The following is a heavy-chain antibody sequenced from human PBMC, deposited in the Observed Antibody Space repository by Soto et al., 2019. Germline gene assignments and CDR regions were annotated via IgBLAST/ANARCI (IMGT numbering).Heavy chain of an antibody. Sequence: ASVKVSCKASGYTFTHYYIHWVRQAPGQGLEWMGIINPNGGITAYAQKFRAGFSMTRDTSTSTVYLELSSLRSEDSAVYYCATSVNSAMAFDYWGQGTLVTVSS. CDR2: INPNGGIT. CDR1: GYTFTHYY. D-gene: IGHD5-18*01. CDR3: ATSVNSAMAFDY. V-gene: IGHV1-46*01. J-gene: IGHJ4*02.